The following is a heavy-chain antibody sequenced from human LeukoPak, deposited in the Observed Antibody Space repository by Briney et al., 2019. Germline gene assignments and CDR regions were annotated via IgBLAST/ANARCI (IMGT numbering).Heavy chain of an antibody. J-gene: IGHJ5*02. Sequence: ASVKVSCKASGYTFTSYYMHWVRQVPGQGLEWMGIINPSGGSTSYAQKFQGRVTMTRDMSTSTVYMELSSLRSEDTAVYYCARDRLRYFDWPPGWFDPWGQGTLVAVSS. CDR1: GYTFTSYY. V-gene: IGHV1-46*01. D-gene: IGHD3-9*01. CDR2: INPSGGST. CDR3: ARDRLRYFDWPPGWFDP.